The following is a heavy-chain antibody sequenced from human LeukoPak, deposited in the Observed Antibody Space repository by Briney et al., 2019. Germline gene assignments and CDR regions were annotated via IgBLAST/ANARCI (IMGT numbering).Heavy chain of an antibody. CDR1: GFTFSRHA. V-gene: IGHV3-23*01. J-gene: IGHJ4*02. Sequence: GGSLRLSCAVSGFTFSRHAMTWVRQAPGKGLEWVSGISGRGAATYYADSVKGRFTISRDNFKNILSPQMDSLRAEDTAVYYCAKRADDDGDLDYWGQGTLVTVSS. D-gene: IGHD3-16*01. CDR3: AKRADDDGDLDY. CDR2: ISGRGAAT.